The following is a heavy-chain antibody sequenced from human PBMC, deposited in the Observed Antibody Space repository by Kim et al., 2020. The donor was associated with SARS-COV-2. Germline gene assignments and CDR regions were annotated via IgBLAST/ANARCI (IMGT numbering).Heavy chain of an antibody. J-gene: IGHJ6*02. CDR3: ARDRDLIVATSRGLDV. D-gene: IGHD5-12*01. Sequence: QKFQGRFTLTRDTSTSTVYMVLRSLRSEDTAVYYCARDRDLIVATSRGLDVWGQGTMVTVSS. V-gene: IGHV1-46*01.